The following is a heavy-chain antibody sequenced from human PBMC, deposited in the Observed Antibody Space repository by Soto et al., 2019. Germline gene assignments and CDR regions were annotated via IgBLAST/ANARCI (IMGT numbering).Heavy chain of an antibody. CDR2: ISGSGSST. D-gene: IGHD4-17*01. Sequence: GGSLRLSCAASGFTFSSYWMHWVRQAPGKGLEWVSAISGSGSSTYYADSVKGRFTISRDNSKNTLYLQMNSLRAEDTAVYYCAPATVTTAWFSWGQGTLVTVSS. CDR3: APATVTTAWFS. CDR1: GFTFSSYW. V-gene: IGHV3-23*01. J-gene: IGHJ5*02.